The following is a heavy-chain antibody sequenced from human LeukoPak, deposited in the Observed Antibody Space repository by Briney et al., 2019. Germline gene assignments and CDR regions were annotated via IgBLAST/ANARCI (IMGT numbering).Heavy chain of an antibody. CDR1: GYSFSEYY. CDR2: INPNSGGT. J-gene: IGHJ4*02. D-gene: IGHD4-17*01. Sequence: ASVKVSCKASGYSFSEYYVHWVRQGPGQGLEWMGWINPNSGGTNSAQKFQGRVTMTRDTSINTAYMELTILRSDDTAVYYCAGGDYGDRNDYWGQGTLNTVSS. CDR3: AGGDYGDRNDY. V-gene: IGHV1-2*02.